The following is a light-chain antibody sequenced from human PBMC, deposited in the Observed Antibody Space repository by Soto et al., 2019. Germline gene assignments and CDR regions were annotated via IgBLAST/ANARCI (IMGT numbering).Light chain of an antibody. CDR2: VTS. J-gene: IGKJ4*01. V-gene: IGKV3-20*01. CDR3: LQYGSSPT. CDR1: QTISSY. Sequence: EIVLTQSPGTLSLSPGETATLSCKASQTISSYVAWYQQKPGQSPTLLISVTSTRAPGIPDRFSGGGSGADFTLTISRLEPDDFTVYYCLQYGSSPTFGGGTRV.